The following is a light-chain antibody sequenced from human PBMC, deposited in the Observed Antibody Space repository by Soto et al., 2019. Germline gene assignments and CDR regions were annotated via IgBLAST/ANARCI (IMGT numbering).Light chain of an antibody. V-gene: IGKV1-6*01. CDR2: GAS. J-gene: IGKJ1*01. CDR3: LQDINYPWT. CDR1: QSLHTNS. Sequence: TQSPATLSLSPGERATLSCRASQSLHTNSLGWYQQKPGKPPKVLIYGASNLQSGVPPRFSGSGSGTDFTLAISSLQPEDSATYYCLQDINYPWTFGQGTKVDIK.